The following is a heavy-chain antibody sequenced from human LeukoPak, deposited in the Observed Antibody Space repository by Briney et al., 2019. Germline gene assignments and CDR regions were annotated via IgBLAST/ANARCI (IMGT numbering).Heavy chain of an antibody. J-gene: IGHJ4*02. D-gene: IGHD5-12*01. Sequence: SETLSLTCTVSGGPISSSSYYWSWIRQPPGKGLEWIGEINHSGSTNYNPSLKSRVTISVDTSKNQFSLKLSSVTAADTAVYYCARGRGLRGQDYWGQGTLVTVSS. V-gene: IGHV4-39*07. CDR1: GGPISSSSYY. CDR3: ARGRGLRGQDY. CDR2: INHSGST.